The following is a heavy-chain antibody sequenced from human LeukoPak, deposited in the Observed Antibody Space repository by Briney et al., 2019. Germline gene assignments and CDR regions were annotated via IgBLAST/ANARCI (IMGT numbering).Heavy chain of an antibody. CDR1: GGTFSSYA. Sequence: ASVKVSCKASGGTFSSYAISWVRQAPGQGLEWMGRIIPIFGIANYAQKFQGRVTITADKSTSTAYMELSSLRSEDTAVYYCARDPHYYDSSGYKPPYYYYGMDVWGQGTTVTVSS. D-gene: IGHD3-22*01. V-gene: IGHV1-69*04. CDR3: ARDPHYYDSSGYKPPYYYYGMDV. J-gene: IGHJ6*02. CDR2: IIPIFGIA.